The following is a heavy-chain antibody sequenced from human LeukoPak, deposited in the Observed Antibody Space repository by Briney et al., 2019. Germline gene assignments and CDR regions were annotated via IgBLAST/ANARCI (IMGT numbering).Heavy chain of an antibody. CDR2: ISSSGST. V-gene: IGHV3-53*01. Sequence: GGSLRLSCAASGLTVSSNCMSWVRQAPGRGLEWVSIISSSGSTYYADSVKGRFTISRDSSQNTVHLQMNSLRREDTAVYYCARDHETLRFCTGGRCYYYYYMDVWGKRTTVTVSS. J-gene: IGHJ6*03. CDR1: GLTVSSNC. CDR3: ARDHETLRFCTGGRCYYYYYMDV. D-gene: IGHD2-8*02.